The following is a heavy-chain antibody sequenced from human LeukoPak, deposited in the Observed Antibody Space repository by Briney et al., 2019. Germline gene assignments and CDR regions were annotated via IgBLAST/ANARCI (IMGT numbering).Heavy chain of an antibody. V-gene: IGHV3-7*01. J-gene: IGHJ4*02. CDR3: ARAPRHDYGDW. Sequence: PGGSLRLSCAASGLTFSSYWMSWVRQAPGKGLEWVANIKQDGSEKYYVDSVKGRFTISRDNAKNSLYLQMNSLRAEDTAVYYCARAPRHDYGDWWGQGTLVTVSS. CDR2: IKQDGSEK. CDR1: GLTFSSYW.